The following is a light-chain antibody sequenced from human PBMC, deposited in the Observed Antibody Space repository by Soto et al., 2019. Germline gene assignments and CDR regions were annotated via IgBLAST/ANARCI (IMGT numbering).Light chain of an antibody. CDR2: DVS. V-gene: IGLV2-11*01. CDR1: SSDIGAYNY. CDR3: SSHTSSNTRI. Sequence: QSALAQPRSVSGSPGQSVTISCTGTSSDIGAYNYVSWYQHHPGKAPKVMIYDVSKRPSGVSNRFSGSKSVNTATLTISGLQAEDEAAYYCSSHTSSNTRIFGTGTKVTVL. J-gene: IGLJ1*01.